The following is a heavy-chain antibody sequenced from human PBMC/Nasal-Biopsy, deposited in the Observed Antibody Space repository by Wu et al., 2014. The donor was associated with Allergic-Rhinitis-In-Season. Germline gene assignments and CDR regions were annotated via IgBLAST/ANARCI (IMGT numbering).Heavy chain of an antibody. J-gene: IGHJ4*02. D-gene: IGHD4-11*01. Sequence: TLSLTCIVSGASMSSDSNYWSWIRQPAGKGLEWIGRIYVGGGTNYNPSLKSRVTMSVDTSNNQVFLRLNSVTAADTAKYYCARVHDSSNSCFDYWGPGILVTVSS. CDR3: ARVHDSSNSCFDY. CDR2: IYVGGGT. V-gene: IGHV4-61*02. CDR1: GASMSSDSNY.